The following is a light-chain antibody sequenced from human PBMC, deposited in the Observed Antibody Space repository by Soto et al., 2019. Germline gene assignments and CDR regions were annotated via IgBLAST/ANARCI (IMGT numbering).Light chain of an antibody. V-gene: IGKV3-15*01. CDR3: QQYNNWPLT. J-gene: IGKJ1*01. CDR1: QSVSSS. Sequence: EIVMTQSPATLSVSPGERATLSCRASQSVSSSLAWYQHKPGQAPRLLIYGASTRATGIPARFSGSGSGTEFTLTISSLQSEDFAVYYCQQYNNWPLTFGQGTKVEIK. CDR2: GAS.